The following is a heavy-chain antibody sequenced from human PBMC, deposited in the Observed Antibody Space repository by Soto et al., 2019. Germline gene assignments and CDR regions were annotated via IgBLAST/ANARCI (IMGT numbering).Heavy chain of an antibody. CDR3: ARSSLYCSGGSCYDFHFDY. CDR2: IIPILGIA. Sequence: SVKVSCKASGGTFSSYTISWVRQAPGQGLEWMGRIIPILGIANYAQKFQGRVTITADKSTSTAYMELSSLRSEDTAVYYCARSSLYCSGGSCYDFHFDYWGQGTLVTVSS. V-gene: IGHV1-69*02. J-gene: IGHJ4*02. D-gene: IGHD2-15*01. CDR1: GGTFSSYT.